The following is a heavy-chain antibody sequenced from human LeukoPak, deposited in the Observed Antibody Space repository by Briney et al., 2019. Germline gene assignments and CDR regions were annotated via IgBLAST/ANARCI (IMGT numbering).Heavy chain of an antibody. V-gene: IGHV4-34*01. Sequence: SETLSLTCAVSGDSFSGHYWSWLRQPPGEGLEWIGEINDSGSTKYNPSLKSRVTISADTSKNQFSLKMSSVTAADTAVYYCAKNNWFDHWGQGTLVTVSS. CDR3: AKNNWFDH. CDR2: INDSGST. J-gene: IGHJ5*02. CDR1: GDSFSGHY.